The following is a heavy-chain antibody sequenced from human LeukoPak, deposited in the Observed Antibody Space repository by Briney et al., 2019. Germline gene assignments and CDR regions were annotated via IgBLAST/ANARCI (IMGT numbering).Heavy chain of an antibody. V-gene: IGHV3-21*01. CDR1: GFTFSSYS. J-gene: IGHJ3*02. Sequence: GGSLRLSCAASGFTFSSYSMNWVRQAPGKGLEWVSSISSSSSYIYYADSVKGRFTISRDNAKNSLYLQMNSLRAEDTAVYYCARDGEARLDAFDIWGQGTMVTVSS. CDR2: ISSSSSYI. D-gene: IGHD3-10*01. CDR3: ARDGEARLDAFDI.